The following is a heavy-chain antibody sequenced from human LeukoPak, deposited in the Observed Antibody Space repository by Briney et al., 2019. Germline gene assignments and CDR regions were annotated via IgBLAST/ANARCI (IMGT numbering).Heavy chain of an antibody. CDR2: IYTSGST. J-gene: IGHJ4*02. Sequence: SETLSLTCAVYGGSFSGYYWSWIRQPAGKGLEWIGRIYTSGSTNYNPSLKSRVTISVDTSKNQFSLKLSSVTAADTAVYYCAREASSSGWYYFDYWGQGTLVTVSS. CDR3: AREASSSGWYYFDY. CDR1: GGSFSGYY. V-gene: IGHV4-4*07. D-gene: IGHD6-19*01.